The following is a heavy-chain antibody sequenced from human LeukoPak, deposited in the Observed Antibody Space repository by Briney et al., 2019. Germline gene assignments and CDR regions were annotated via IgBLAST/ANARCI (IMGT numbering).Heavy chain of an antibody. V-gene: IGHV4-59*01. J-gene: IGHJ4*02. CDR1: GGSISGYC. D-gene: IGHD2-2*01. CDR2: IYYSGRT. CDR3: ARTYCSSTSCYLFHFDY. Sequence: PSETLSLTCTVSGGSISGYCWSWIRQPPGKGLEWIGYIYYSGRTNYSPSLESRVTISVDTSRSQFSLQLSSVTAADTAVYYCARTYCSSTSCYLFHFDYWGQGILVTVSS.